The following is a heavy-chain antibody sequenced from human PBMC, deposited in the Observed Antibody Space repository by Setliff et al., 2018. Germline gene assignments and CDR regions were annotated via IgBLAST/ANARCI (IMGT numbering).Heavy chain of an antibody. J-gene: IGHJ5*02. V-gene: IGHV4-4*08. CDR1: GGSISGYY. Sequence: SETLSLTCTVAGGSISGYYWSWIRPPPGKGLGWIGYIFSSRSTNYNPSLKSRVTISVDTSRNQFSLKLSSVTAADTAVYYRARDQGYCGSSSCYALIWFDPWGQGTLVTVSS. CDR3: ARDQGYCGSSSCYALIWFDP. D-gene: IGHD2-2*01. CDR2: IFSSRST.